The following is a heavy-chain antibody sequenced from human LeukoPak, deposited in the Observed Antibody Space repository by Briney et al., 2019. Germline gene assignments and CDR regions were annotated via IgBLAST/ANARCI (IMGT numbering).Heavy chain of an antibody. D-gene: IGHD2-15*01. CDR3: ATSARTYIGSSLDY. V-gene: IGHV3-9*01. CDR1: GFTFDDYA. CDR2: ISWNSGSI. Sequence: SLRLSCAASGFTFDDYAMHWVRQAPGKGLGWVSGISWNSGSIGYADSVKGRFTISRDNAKNTLYLQMNSLRAEDTALYYCATSARTYIGSSLDYWGQGTLVTVSS. J-gene: IGHJ4*02.